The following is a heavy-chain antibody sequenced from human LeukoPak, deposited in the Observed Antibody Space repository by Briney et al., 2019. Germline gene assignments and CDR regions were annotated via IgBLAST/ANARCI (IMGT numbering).Heavy chain of an antibody. CDR3: ARDRIQIPAATDDAFDI. CDR1: GGSISSYY. V-gene: IGHV4-4*07. Sequence: SETLSLTCTVSGGSISSYYWSWIRQPAGKGLEWSGRIYTSGSTNYNPSLKSRVTVSVDTSKNQFSLKLSSVTAADTAVYYCARDRIQIPAATDDAFDIWGQGTMVTVSS. J-gene: IGHJ3*02. D-gene: IGHD2-2*01. CDR2: IYTSGST.